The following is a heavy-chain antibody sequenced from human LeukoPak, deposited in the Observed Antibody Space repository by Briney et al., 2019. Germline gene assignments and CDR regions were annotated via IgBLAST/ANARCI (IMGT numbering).Heavy chain of an antibody. J-gene: IGHJ4*02. CDR2: ISGSGGST. Sequence: GGSLRLSCAAYGFTFSSYAMSWVRQAPGKGLEWVSAISGSGGSTYYADSVKGRFTISRDNAKNSLYLQMNSLRAEDTALYYCARERGGPYCGGDCYPGKDYWGQGTLVTVSS. CDR3: ARERGGPYCGGDCYPGKDY. D-gene: IGHD2-21*02. V-gene: IGHV3-23*01. CDR1: GFTFSSYA.